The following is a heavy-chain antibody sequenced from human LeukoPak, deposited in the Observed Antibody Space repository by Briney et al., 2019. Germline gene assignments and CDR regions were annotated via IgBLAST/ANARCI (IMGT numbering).Heavy chain of an antibody. CDR1: GGSISSYY. CDR3: ARDRGYGDYDDAFDI. D-gene: IGHD4-17*01. CDR2: IYYSGST. J-gene: IGHJ3*02. V-gene: IGHV4-59*01. Sequence: SETLSLTCTVSGGSISSYYWSWIRQPPGKGLEWIGCIYYSGSTYYNPSLKSRVTISVDTSKNQFSLKLTSVTAADTALYYCARDRGYGDYDDAFDIWGQGTMVTVSS.